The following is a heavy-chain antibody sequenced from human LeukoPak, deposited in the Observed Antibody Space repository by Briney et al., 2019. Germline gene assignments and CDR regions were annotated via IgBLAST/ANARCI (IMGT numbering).Heavy chain of an antibody. D-gene: IGHD2-15*01. J-gene: IGHJ5*02. Sequence: GASVKVSCKASGYTFTSYGISWVRQAPGQGLEWMGWISAYNGNTNYAQKLQGRVTMTTDTSTSTAYMELRSLRSDDTAVYYCARVAGFFVVVVAAPFDPWGQGTLVTVSS. CDR2: ISAYNGNT. V-gene: IGHV1-18*01. CDR3: ARVAGFFVVVVAAPFDP. CDR1: GYTFTSYG.